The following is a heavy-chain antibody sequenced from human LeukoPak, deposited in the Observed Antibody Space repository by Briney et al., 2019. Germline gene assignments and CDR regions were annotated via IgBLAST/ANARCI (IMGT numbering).Heavy chain of an antibody. CDR2: INTNTGIP. J-gene: IGHJ1*01. Sequence: ASVKVSCKASGYIFTDYYMHWVRQAPGQGLELMGWINTNTGIPTYAQGFTGRFVFSLDTSVSTAYLHISSLKTEDAAVYYCARDYTVALGTTTYFQHWGQGTLVTVSS. CDR3: ARDYTVALGTTTYFQH. CDR1: GYIFTDYY. V-gene: IGHV7-4-1*02. D-gene: IGHD1-7*01.